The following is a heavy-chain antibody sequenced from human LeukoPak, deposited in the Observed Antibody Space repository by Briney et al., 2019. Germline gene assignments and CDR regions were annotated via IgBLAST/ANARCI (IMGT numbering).Heavy chain of an antibody. CDR2: IYSAGST. Sequence: GGSLRLSCTVSGFTVSSNSMSWVRQAPGKGLEWVSFIYSAGSTHYSDSVKGRFTISIDNSKNTLYLQMNSLRAEDTAVYYCARGHSGWYDYWGQGTLVTVSS. V-gene: IGHV3-53*01. CDR1: GFTVSSNS. CDR3: ARGHSGWYDY. D-gene: IGHD6-19*01. J-gene: IGHJ4*02.